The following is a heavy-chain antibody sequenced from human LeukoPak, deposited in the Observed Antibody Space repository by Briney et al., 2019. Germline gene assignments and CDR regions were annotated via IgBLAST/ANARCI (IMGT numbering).Heavy chain of an antibody. D-gene: IGHD5-12*01. CDR2: IYWDDDK. CDR3: AHWGYSGYDPLRVYFDY. V-gene: IGHV2-5*02. Sequence: KESGPTLVNPTQTLTLTCTCSGFSLITSGVGVGWIRQPPGKALEWLALIYWDDDKRYSPSLKNRLTITKDTSKNQVVLTMTNMDPVDTATYYCAHWGYSGYDPLRVYFDYWGQGTLVTVSS. J-gene: IGHJ4*02. CDR1: GFSLITSGVG.